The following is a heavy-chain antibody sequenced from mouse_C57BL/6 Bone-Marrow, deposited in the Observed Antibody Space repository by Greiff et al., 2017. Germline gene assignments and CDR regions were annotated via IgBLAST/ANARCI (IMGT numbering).Heavy chain of an antibody. CDR1: GYTFTSYT. CDR2: INPSSGYT. CDR3: ARTLEGVFAY. Sequence: VQLQQSGAELARPGASVKMSCKASGYTFTSYTMHWVKQRPGQGLEWIGYINPSSGYTKYNQKIKDKATLTADKSSSTAYMQLSSLTSEDSAVYYCARTLEGVFAYWGQGTLVTDSA. V-gene: IGHV1-4*01. J-gene: IGHJ3*01.